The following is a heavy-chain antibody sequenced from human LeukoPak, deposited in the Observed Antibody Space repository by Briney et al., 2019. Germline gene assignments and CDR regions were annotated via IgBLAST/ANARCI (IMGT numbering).Heavy chain of an antibody. J-gene: IGHJ4*02. V-gene: IGHV3-23*01. CDR2: ISGSGGST. Sequence: GGSQRLSCAASGFTFSSYAMSWVRQAPGKGLEWVSAISGSGGSTYYADSVKGRFTISRDNSKNTLYLQMNSLRAEDTAVYYCAKAPIIGVVTATLFDYGGQGPLVPVSS. CDR1: GFTFSSYA. D-gene: IGHD2-21*02. CDR3: AKAPIIGVVTATLFDY.